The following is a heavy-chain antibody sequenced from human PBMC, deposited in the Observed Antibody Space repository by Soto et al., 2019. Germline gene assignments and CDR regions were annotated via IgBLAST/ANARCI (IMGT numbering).Heavy chain of an antibody. CDR1: GFIFGSYG. Sequence: GSLRLSCTASGFIFGSYGMHWVRQAPGKGLEWVALISYDGTNKYYPDYVKGRFTITRDNPKNTLYLDMNSLRAEDTAVYYCARLPRDCCGRDCSSENWGQGTQVTVSS. D-gene: IGHD2-21*02. CDR2: ISYDGTNK. J-gene: IGHJ4*02. V-gene: IGHV3-30*03. CDR3: ARLPRDCCGRDCSSEN.